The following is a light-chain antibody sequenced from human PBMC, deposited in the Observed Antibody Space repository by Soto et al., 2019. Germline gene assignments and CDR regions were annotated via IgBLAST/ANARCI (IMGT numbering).Light chain of an antibody. CDR3: QQYDGSPWT. Sequence: EIVLTQSPGTLSLSPGGRATLSCRTSQTISSSYLAWYQQKPGQAPRLLIYRASTRATGIPDRFSGSGSGTDFTLTISRLEPEDFAVYFCQQYDGSPWTFGQGTKVEVK. V-gene: IGKV3-20*01. CDR2: RAS. J-gene: IGKJ1*01. CDR1: QTISSSY.